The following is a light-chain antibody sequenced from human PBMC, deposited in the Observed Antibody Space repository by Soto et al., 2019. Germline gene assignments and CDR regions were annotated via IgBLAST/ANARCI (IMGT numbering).Light chain of an antibody. CDR3: QQYGGSPLVT. CDR2: GAS. Sequence: EIVLTQSPGTLSLSPGERATLSCRTSHSVSSSYLAWYQQKPGQAPRLLIYGASSRATGIPDRFSGSRSGTDFTHTISRLEPEDFAVYYCQQYGGSPLVTFGPGTKVDIK. J-gene: IGKJ3*01. CDR1: HSVSSSY. V-gene: IGKV3-20*01.